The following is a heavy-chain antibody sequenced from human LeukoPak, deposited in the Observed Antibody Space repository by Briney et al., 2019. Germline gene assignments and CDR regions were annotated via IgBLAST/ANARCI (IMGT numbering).Heavy chain of an antibody. CDR3: ARGKGLEWELEYYFDY. J-gene: IGHJ4*02. D-gene: IGHD1-26*01. V-gene: IGHV4-59*12. Sequence: SETLSLTCSVSGGSFGSSHWSWIRQAPGKGLECIGNFQSGERPNYNPSLKSRVAISADTSKKQFFLRLTSVTPEDTAVYYCARGKGLEWELEYYFDYWGRGTLVTVSS. CDR2: FQSGERP. CDR1: GGSFGSSH.